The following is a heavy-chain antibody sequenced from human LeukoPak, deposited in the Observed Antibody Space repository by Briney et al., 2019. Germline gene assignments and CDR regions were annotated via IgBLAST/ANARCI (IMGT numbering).Heavy chain of an antibody. D-gene: IGHD3-3*01. CDR3: ARDRITIFGVVISRGGYYGMDV. CDR1: GDSISSDY. Sequence: SETLSLTCTISGDSISSDYWSWIRQPPGKGLEWIGYVYYSGSTNYNPSLKRRVTISVDTSQFSLKLSSVTAADTAVYYCARDRITIFGVVISRGGYYGMDVWGQGTTVTVSS. CDR2: VYYSGST. J-gene: IGHJ6*02. V-gene: IGHV4-59*12.